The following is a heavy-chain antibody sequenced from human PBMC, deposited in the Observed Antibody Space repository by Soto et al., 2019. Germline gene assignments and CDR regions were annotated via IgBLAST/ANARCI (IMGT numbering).Heavy chain of an antibody. CDR3: ARGREFDS. CDR1: GGSLTSGTYS. CDR2: ILPSGTT. Sequence: SETLSLTCAVSGGSLTSGTYSWNWIRQPPGKGLEWIRYILPSGTTYYNPSLKSRVSISIDVSKKQFSLNLRSLTAADTAVYYCARGREFDSWGQGTLVTVS. J-gene: IGHJ4*02. V-gene: IGHV4-30-2*01.